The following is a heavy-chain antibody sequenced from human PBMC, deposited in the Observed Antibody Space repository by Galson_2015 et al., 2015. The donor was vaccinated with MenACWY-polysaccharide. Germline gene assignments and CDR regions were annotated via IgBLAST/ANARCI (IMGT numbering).Heavy chain of an antibody. V-gene: IGHV1-8*01. CDR3: ARATGGWVGTWGMDV. D-gene: IGHD2-21*02. Sequence: SVKVSCKASGYTFTSYDINWVRQATGLGLEWMGWMNPNSGNTGYAQKFQGRVTMTRNTSISTAYMELSSLRSEDTAVYYCARATGGWVGTWGMDVWGQGTTVTVSS. CDR2: MNPNSGNT. J-gene: IGHJ6*02. CDR1: GYTFTSYD.